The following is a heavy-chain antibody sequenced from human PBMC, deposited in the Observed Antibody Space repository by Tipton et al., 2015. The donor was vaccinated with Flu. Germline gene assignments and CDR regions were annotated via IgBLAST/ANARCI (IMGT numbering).Heavy chain of an antibody. D-gene: IGHD6-19*01. Sequence: SLRLSCAASGFTFSNSGIHWVRQTPDKGLEWVAVIADDGTNTYFADSVKGRFTISRDNSKNILYLQMNSLRAEDTAIYYCAKVIPEIVAGLDYWGQGTLVTVSS. V-gene: IGHV3-30*18. CDR3: AKVIPEIVAGLDY. CDR1: GFTFSNSG. J-gene: IGHJ4*02. CDR2: IADDGTNT.